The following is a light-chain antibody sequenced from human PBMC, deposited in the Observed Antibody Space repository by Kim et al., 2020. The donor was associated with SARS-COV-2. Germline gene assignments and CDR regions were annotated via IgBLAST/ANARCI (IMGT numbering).Light chain of an antibody. Sequence: PGQSITISCTGNSSHVGGYKYVSWYQQHPGKAPKLMIYDVSKRPSGVSNRFSGSKSGNTASLTISGPQAEDEADYYCSSYTSSSTVFGTGTKVT. V-gene: IGLV2-14*04. CDR1: SSHVGGYKY. J-gene: IGLJ1*01. CDR3: SSYTSSSTV. CDR2: DVS.